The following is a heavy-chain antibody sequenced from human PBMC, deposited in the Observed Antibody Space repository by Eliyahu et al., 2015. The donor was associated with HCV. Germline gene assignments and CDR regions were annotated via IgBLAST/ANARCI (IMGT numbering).Heavy chain of an antibody. CDR3: ARLTYTQPFDI. CDR2: IYYSGST. J-gene: IGHJ3*02. D-gene: IGHD2-2*02. Sequence: IGSIYYSGSTYYNPSLKSRVTISVDTSKNQFSLKLSSVTAADTAVYYCARLTYTQPFDIWGQGTMVTVSS. V-gene: IGHV4-39*01.